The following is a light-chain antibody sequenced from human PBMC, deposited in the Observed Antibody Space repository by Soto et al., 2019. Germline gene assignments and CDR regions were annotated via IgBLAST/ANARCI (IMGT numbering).Light chain of an antibody. J-gene: IGLJ1*01. CDR3: SSYTRSSTLYV. Sequence: QSALTQPASVSGSPGQSITISCTGTNSDVGAYNYVSWYQQHPGKAPKLMIYDVSNRPSGVSYRFSGSKSGNTASLTISGLQAEDEADYYCSSYTRSSTLYVFGAGTKLTDL. CDR1: NSDVGAYNY. V-gene: IGLV2-14*01. CDR2: DVS.